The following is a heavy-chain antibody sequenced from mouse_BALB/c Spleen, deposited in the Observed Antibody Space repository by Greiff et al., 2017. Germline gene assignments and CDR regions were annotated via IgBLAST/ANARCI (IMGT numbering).Heavy chain of an antibody. J-gene: IGHJ1*01. CDR2: ISNGGGST. CDR3: ARQFITTATRYFDV. CDR1: GFTFSSYT. Sequence: EVMLVESGGGLVQPGGSLKLSCAASGFTFSSYTMSWVRQTPEKRLEWVAYISNGGGSTYYPDTVKGRFTISRDNAKNTLYLQMSSLKSEDTAMYYCARQFITTATRYFDVWGAGTTVTVSS. V-gene: IGHV5-12-2*01. D-gene: IGHD1-2*01.